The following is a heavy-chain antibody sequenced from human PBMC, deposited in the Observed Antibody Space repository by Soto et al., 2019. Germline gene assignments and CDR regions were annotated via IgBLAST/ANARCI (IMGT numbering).Heavy chain of an antibody. Sequence: EVQLVESGGGLVQPGGSLRLSCAASGFTLSIYWMRWVRQAPGKGLEWVANRKQDGSEKYYVDSVKGRFTISRDNAKNSLYLQMNSLRAEDTTVYYCARLLVVVAAADYWGQGTLVTVSS. CDR2: RKQDGSEK. CDR1: GFTLSIYW. D-gene: IGHD2-15*01. V-gene: IGHV3-7*03. CDR3: ARLLVVVAAADY. J-gene: IGHJ4*02.